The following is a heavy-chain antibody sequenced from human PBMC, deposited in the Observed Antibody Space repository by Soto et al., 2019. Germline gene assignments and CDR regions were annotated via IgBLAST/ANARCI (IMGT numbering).Heavy chain of an antibody. J-gene: IGHJ4*02. CDR1: GGGNLRDYR. CDR2: IIPKLGSA. D-gene: IGHD3-3*01. V-gene: IGHV1-69*13. CDR3: TTDSTYYDFWSGPTPMYYFDY. Sequence: SVKVSCKASGGGNLRDYRTTWVRRAPGQGLEWMGGIIPKLGSANYAQKFQERVTITGDESTSSVYMELSSLRSEDTAVYYCTTDSTYYDFWSGPTPMYYFDYWGQGTLVTVSS.